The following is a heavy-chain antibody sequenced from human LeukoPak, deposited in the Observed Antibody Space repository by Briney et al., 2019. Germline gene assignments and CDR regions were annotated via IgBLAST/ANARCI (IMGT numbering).Heavy chain of an antibody. CDR2: ISAYNGNT. J-gene: IGHJ4*02. CDR1: GYTFTSYG. D-gene: IGHD3-10*01. Sequence: ASVKVSCKASGYTFTSYGISWVRQAPGQGLEWMGWISAYNGNTNYAQKLRGRVTMTTDTSTSTAYMELRSLRSDDTAVYYCARDSMVRGVSYFDYWGQGTLVTVSS. V-gene: IGHV1-18*01. CDR3: ARDSMVRGVSYFDY.